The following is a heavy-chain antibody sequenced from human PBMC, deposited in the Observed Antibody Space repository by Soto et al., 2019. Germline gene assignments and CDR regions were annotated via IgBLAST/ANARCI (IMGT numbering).Heavy chain of an antibody. V-gene: IGHV5-51*01. Sequence: PGESLRISCTGSGYSFANYWIGWVRHMPGKGLEWMGIIYPTDSDTRYSPSFQGQVTISADKSISTAYLQWNSLKASDTAIYFCARGDTSDYSTATPADYWGQGTLVTVSS. CDR3: ARGDTSDYSTATPADY. CDR1: GYSFANYW. CDR2: IYPTDSDT. D-gene: IGHD3-22*01. J-gene: IGHJ4*02.